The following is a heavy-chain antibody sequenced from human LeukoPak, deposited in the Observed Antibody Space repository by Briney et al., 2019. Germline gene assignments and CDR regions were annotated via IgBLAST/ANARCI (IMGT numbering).Heavy chain of an antibody. CDR1: GHSFNDKG. CDR3: ACRKLSSPWSDP. J-gene: IGHJ5*02. Sequence: GDSLKIFLKAFGHSFNDKGIGWVRHNPGKGLEWMGVIYPGDFRIRYNPSFQGQVTISVDKSISTAYLQWSSLKASDTAIYYCACRKLSSPWSDPWGQGTLVTVSS. D-gene: IGHD6-19*01. V-gene: IGHV5-51*01. CDR2: IYPGDFRI.